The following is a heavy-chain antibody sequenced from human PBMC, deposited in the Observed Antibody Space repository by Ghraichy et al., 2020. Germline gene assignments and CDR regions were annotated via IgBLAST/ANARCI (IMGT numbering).Heavy chain of an antibody. CDR2: IDPSDSYT. Sequence: GESLNISCKGSGYSFTSYWISWVRQMPGKGLEWMGRIDPSDSYTNYSPSFQGHVTISADQSISTAYLQWSSLKASDTAMYYCAIPRITMIVVPSDAFDIWGQGTMVTVSS. J-gene: IGHJ3*02. CDR3: AIPRITMIVVPSDAFDI. D-gene: IGHD3-22*01. CDR1: GYSFTSYW. V-gene: IGHV5-10-1*01.